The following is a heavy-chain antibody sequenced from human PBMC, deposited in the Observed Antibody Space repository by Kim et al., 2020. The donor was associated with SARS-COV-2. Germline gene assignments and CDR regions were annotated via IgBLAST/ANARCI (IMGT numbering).Heavy chain of an antibody. Sequence: YAQKCQGRVTLTSDTSINTAYMELSNLRSDDTAVDYCTRGLGPSATNYFDSWGQGTLVTVSS. V-gene: IGHV1-8*01. J-gene: IGHJ4*02. CDR3: TRGLGPSATNYFDS. D-gene: IGHD2-15*01.